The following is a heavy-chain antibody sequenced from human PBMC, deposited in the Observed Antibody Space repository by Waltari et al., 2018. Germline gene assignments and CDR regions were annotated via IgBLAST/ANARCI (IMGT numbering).Heavy chain of an antibody. V-gene: IGHV1-69*12. D-gene: IGHD3-16*01. CDR2: ILTMLGTGP. J-gene: IGHJ5*02. Sequence: QVQLVQTGAEVKKPGSSVKVSCKASGGTFGSYAITWVRQAPGEGLEWMGGILTMLGTGPNYAQKCKGRCTVTADEATVTVYMDLSGLRSDDTAVYYCARRQLGGAFDPWGQGTLVSVSS. CDR3: ARRQLGGAFDP. CDR1: GGTFGSYA.